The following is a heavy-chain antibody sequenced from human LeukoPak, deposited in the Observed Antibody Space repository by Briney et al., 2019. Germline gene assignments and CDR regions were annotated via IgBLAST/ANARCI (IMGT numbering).Heavy chain of an antibody. J-gene: IGHJ4*02. CDR2: IKQDGSEK. V-gene: IGHV3-7*03. CDR1: GFTLSTFW. Sequence: PGGSLRLSCVASGFTLSTFWTTWVRQAPGKGLEWVANIKQDGSEKNYVDSVKGRFTISRDNAKNSLYMQMNSLRVGDTAVYYCARGGIAMAGSMSLMDWGQGTLVTVSS. CDR3: ARGGIAMAGSMSLMD. D-gene: IGHD6-19*01.